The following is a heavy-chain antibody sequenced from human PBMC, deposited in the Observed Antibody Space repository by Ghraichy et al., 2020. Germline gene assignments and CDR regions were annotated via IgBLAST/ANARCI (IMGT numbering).Heavy chain of an antibody. D-gene: IGHD5-18*01. CDR2: INQDGNEK. V-gene: IGHV3-7*01. CDR3: ARDPGCSRGYNDGDPDY. CDR1: GFTFSHTW. J-gene: IGHJ4*02. Sequence: GGSLRLSCAASGFTFSHTWMNWVRQAPGKGLEWVANINQDGNEKYYADSVKGQFTISRDNAKNSLYLQMNSLRVEDTAVYYCARDPGCSRGYNDGDPDYWGQGTLFTVS.